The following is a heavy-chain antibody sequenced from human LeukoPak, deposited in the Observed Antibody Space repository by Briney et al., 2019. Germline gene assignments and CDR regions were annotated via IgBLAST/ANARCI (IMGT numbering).Heavy chain of an antibody. CDR2: IYYSGST. CDR3: AREEYYYYYMDV. CDR1: GGSISSSSYY. J-gene: IGHJ6*03. Sequence: PSETLSLTCTVSGGSISSSSYYWGWIRQPPGKGLEWIGSIYYSGSTYYNPSLKSRVTISVDMSKNQFSLKLSSVTAADTAVYYCAREEYYYYYMDVWGKGTTVTVSS. V-gene: IGHV4-39*07.